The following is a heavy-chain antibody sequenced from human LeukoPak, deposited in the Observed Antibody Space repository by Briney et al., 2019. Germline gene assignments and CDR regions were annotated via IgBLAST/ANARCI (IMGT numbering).Heavy chain of an antibody. J-gene: IGHJ4*02. V-gene: IGHV3-66*01. CDR3: AREGVDKRFRYSSSWYDY. Sequence: PGGSLRLSCAASGFTVSSNYMSWVRQAPGKELEWVSVIYSGGSTYYADSVKGRFTISRDNSKNTLYLQMNSLRAEDTAVYYCAREGVDKRFRYSSSWYDYWGQGTLVTVSS. CDR2: IYSGGST. CDR1: GFTVSSNY. D-gene: IGHD6-13*01.